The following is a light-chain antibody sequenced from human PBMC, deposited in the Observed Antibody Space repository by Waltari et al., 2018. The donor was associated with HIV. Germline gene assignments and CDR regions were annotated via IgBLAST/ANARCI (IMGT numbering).Light chain of an antibody. CDR2: DDS. CDR1: NIGRKT. Sequence: SYVLTQPPSMSVAPGKTASIPCGGDNIGRKTVHWYQQRSGQAPVLVIYDDSDRPSGIPERFSGSNSGNTATLTISRVEAGDEADYYCQVWDSSSDQVLFGGGTRLTVL. V-gene: IGLV3-21*04. J-gene: IGLJ3*02. CDR3: QVWDSSSDQVL.